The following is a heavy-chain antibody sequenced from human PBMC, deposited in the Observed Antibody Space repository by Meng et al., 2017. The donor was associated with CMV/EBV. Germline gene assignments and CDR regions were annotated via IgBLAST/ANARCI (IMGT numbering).Heavy chain of an antibody. Sequence: SVKVSCKASGYTFTGYYMHWVRQAPGQGLEWMGGIIPIFGTANYAQKFQGRVTITTDESTSTAYMELSSLRSEDTAVYYCARQVPEFFGKDYYYYGMDVWGQGTTVTVSS. D-gene: IGHD1-14*01. CDR1: GYTFTGYY. J-gene: IGHJ6*02. V-gene: IGHV1-69*05. CDR3: ARQVPEFFGKDYYYYGMDV. CDR2: IIPIFGTA.